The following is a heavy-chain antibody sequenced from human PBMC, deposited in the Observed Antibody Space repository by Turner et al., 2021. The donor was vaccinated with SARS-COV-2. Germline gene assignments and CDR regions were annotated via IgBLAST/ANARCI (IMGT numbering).Heavy chain of an antibody. CDR1: GYTLTELS. J-gene: IGHJ2*01. D-gene: IGHD3-22*01. Sequence: QVPLVASGAEVKKPGASVNVSCKVSGYTLTELSMHWVRQAPGKGLEWIGGFYPEDGDTIYAQKFQGRVTMAEDTSTDTAYMVLSSLGSEDTVVYYCATTLVTLIGDWYFDLWGRGTLVTVSS. V-gene: IGHV1-24*01. CDR2: FYPEDGDT. CDR3: ATTLVTLIGDWYFDL.